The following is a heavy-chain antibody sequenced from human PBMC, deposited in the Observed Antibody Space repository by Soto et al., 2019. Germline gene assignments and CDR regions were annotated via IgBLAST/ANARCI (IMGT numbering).Heavy chain of an antibody. CDR2: ISYDGSNK. J-gene: IGHJ6*02. CDR3: AKDSAYYYYYYGMDV. Sequence: GGSLRLSCAASGITFSSYGLHWVRQAPGKGLEWVAVISYDGSNKYYADSVKGRFTISRDNSKNTLYLQMNSLRAEDTAVYYCAKDSAYYYYYYGMDVWGQGTTVTVSS. CDR1: GITFSSYG. V-gene: IGHV3-30*18.